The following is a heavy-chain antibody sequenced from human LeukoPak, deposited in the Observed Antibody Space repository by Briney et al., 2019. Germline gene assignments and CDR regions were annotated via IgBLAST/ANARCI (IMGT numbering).Heavy chain of an antibody. Sequence: PGGSLRLSCVASGFTFITYAMSWVRQAPGKGLEWVSSISGSGGSTYYADSVRGRFTISRDNSKNTLYLQMNSLRAEDTAVYYCAKDLGRAGTSGPDYWGQGTLVTVSS. CDR3: AKDLGRAGTSGPDY. V-gene: IGHV3-23*01. J-gene: IGHJ4*02. CDR1: GFTFITYA. D-gene: IGHD1-7*01. CDR2: ISGSGGST.